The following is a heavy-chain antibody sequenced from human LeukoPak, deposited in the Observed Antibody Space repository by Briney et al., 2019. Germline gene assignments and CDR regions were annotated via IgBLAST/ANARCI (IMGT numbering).Heavy chain of an antibody. Sequence: PSETLSLTCAVYGGSFSGYYWSWIRQPPGKGLEWIGEIDHSGSTNYNPSLKSRVTISVDTSKNQFSLKLSSVTAADTAVYYCARDPSIVGATTHFDYWGQGTLVTVSS. D-gene: IGHD1-26*01. CDR2: IDHSGST. CDR1: GGSFSGYY. V-gene: IGHV4-34*01. J-gene: IGHJ4*02. CDR3: ARDPSIVGATTHFDY.